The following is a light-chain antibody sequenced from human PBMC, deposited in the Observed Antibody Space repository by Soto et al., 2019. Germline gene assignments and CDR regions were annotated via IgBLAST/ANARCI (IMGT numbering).Light chain of an antibody. J-gene: IGLJ1*01. Sequence: QSALTQPRSVPGSPGQSVTISCSGTSSDVGGYNYVSWYQQHPGKAPKLMIYDVSKRPSGVPDRFSGSKSGNTASLTISGLQAEDDADYYCCSYAGRYTYVFGTGTKVTVL. CDR3: CSYAGRYTYV. CDR1: SSDVGGYNY. CDR2: DVS. V-gene: IGLV2-11*01.